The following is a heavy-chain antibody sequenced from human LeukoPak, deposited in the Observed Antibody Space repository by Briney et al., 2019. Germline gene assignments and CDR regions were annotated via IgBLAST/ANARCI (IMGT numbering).Heavy chain of an antibody. CDR1: GFTFSNAW. Sequence: PGGSLRLSCAASGFTFSNAWMSWVRQAPGKGLEWVGRIRRKTDGGTTDYPAPVKGRFTISRDDSRNTLYLQMNSLQSADTAVYYCTTERASSNFFLGYWGQGTLVTVSS. V-gene: IGHV3-15*01. CDR3: TTERASSNFFLGY. D-gene: IGHD4-11*01. J-gene: IGHJ4*02. CDR2: IRRKTDGGTT.